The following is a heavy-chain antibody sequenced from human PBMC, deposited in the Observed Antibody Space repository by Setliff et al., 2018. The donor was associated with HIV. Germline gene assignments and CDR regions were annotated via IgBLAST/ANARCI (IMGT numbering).Heavy chain of an antibody. Sequence: ASVKVSCKASGYTFTNYAMHWVRQAPGQRLEWMGWINAGNGNTKYSQKCQGRVTITRDTSASTAYMELSSLRSEDTAVYYCARQHQMVLGYWGQGTLVTVSS. CDR1: GYTFTNYA. CDR3: ARQHQMVLGY. J-gene: IGHJ4*02. V-gene: IGHV1-3*01. CDR2: INAGNGNT. D-gene: IGHD2-8*01.